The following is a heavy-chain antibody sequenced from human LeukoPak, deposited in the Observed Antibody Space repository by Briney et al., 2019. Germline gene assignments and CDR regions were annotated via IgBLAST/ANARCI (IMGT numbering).Heavy chain of an antibody. Sequence: GASVKVSCKASGYTFTSYGISWVRQAPGQGLEWMGWIRAYNGNTNYAQKLQGRVTMTTDTSTSTAYMELRSLRPDDTAVYYCATLYWSSTSCYPYWVDYWGQGTLVTVSS. CDR3: ATLYWSSTSCYPYWVDY. D-gene: IGHD2-2*01. V-gene: IGHV1-18*01. J-gene: IGHJ4*02. CDR2: IRAYNGNT. CDR1: GYTFTSYG.